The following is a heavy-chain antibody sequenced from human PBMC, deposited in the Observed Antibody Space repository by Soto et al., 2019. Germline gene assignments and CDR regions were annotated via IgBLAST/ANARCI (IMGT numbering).Heavy chain of an antibody. V-gene: IGHV3-30-3*01. J-gene: IGHJ4*02. CDR3: ARAWNDALWY. CDR1: GFTFSSYA. CDR2: ISYDGSNK. D-gene: IGHD1-1*01. Sequence: SGFTFSSYAMHWVRQAPGKGLEWVAVISYDGSNKYYADSVKGRFTISRDNAKNTLYLQMNSLRAEDTAVYYCARAWNDALWYWGQGTLVTVSS.